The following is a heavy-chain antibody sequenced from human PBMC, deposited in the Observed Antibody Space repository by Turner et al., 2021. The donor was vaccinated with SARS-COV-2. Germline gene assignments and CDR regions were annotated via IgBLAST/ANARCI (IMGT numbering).Heavy chain of an antibody. V-gene: IGHV3-74*02. CDR2: INYDGSIR. CDR1: GFTFSSHW. CDR3: TRNNWGIDS. J-gene: IGHJ4*02. Sequence: EVQLVESGGGLVQPGRSLRLSCAASGFTFSSHWMHWVSQVPGGELVWVSRINYDGSIRDHADSVEGRFTISRDNTKNMLYLQMNSLRAEDTAIYYCTRNNWGIDSWGQGTLVTVSS. D-gene: IGHD7-27*01.